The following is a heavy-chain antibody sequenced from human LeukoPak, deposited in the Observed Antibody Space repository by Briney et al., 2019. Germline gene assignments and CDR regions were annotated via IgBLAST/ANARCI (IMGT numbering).Heavy chain of an antibody. D-gene: IGHD6-13*01. V-gene: IGHV3-33*01. CDR2: IWYDGSNK. Sequence: PGRSLRLSCAASGFTFSSYGMHWVRQAPGKGLEWVAVIWYDGSNKYYADSVKGRFTISRDNSKNTLYLQMNSLRAEDTAVYNCARDLRQPGPLGYWGQGTLVTVSS. J-gene: IGHJ4*02. CDR3: ARDLRQPGPLGY. CDR1: GFTFSSYG.